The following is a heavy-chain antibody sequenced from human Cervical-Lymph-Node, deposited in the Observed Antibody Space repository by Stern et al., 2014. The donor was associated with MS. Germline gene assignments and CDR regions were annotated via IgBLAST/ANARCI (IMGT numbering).Heavy chain of an antibody. CDR3: AKDISSGRWEAQYYYGMDV. Sequence: EVHLVASGGGLVQPGGSLGLSWAGSRFTFAAFAMHWVRQPLGRGLGGVSSFSWNSGSMEYADSVKGRFTISRDNAKNSLYLQMDSLRVEDTAIYYCAKDISSGRWEAQYYYGMDVWAKGPRSPYP. CDR2: FSWNSGSM. D-gene: IGHD6-19*01. J-gene: IGHJ6*02. V-gene: IGHV3-9*01. CDR1: RFTFAAFA.